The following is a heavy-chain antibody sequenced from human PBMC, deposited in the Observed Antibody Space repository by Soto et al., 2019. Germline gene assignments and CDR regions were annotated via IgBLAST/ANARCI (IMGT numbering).Heavy chain of an antibody. J-gene: IGHJ4*02. CDR3: ARRCFNSSARFDY. Sequence: SETLSLTCTVSGASISSHYWSWIRQPPGKGLEWIGEINHSGSTNYNPSLKSRVTISVDTSKNQFSLKLSSVTAADTAVYYCARRCFNSSARFDYWGQGTLVTVSS. D-gene: IGHD3-16*01. V-gene: IGHV4-34*01. CDR1: GASISSHY. CDR2: INHSGST.